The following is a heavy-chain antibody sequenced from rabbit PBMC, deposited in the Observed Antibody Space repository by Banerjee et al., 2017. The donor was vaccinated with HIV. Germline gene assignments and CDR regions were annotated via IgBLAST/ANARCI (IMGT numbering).Heavy chain of an antibody. D-gene: IGHD4-1*01. CDR1: GFSFSSSYW. CDR3: ARDLAGVIGWNFYL. V-gene: IGHV1S45*01. Sequence: QEQLVESGGGLVTLGGSLTLTCKASGFSFSSSYWICWVRQAPGKGLEWIACIDAGYRAKTYYASWAKGRFTVSKASWTTVTLQMTSLTAADTASYFCARDLAGVIGWNFYLWGQGTLVTVS. J-gene: IGHJ4*01. CDR2: IDAGYRAKT.